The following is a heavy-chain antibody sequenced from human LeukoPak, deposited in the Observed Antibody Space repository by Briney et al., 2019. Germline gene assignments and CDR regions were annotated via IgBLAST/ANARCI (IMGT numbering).Heavy chain of an antibody. CDR1: GGSISGYY. Sequence: SETLSLTCTVSGGSISGYYWSWIRQPPGKGLEWIGYIYSSGSTNYNPSLKSRVTISIDTSKNQFSLKLSSVTAADTAVYYCARDRPGGSSLDYWGQGTLVTVSS. V-gene: IGHV4-59*01. CDR2: IYSSGST. J-gene: IGHJ4*02. CDR3: ARDRPGGSSLDY. D-gene: IGHD6-13*01.